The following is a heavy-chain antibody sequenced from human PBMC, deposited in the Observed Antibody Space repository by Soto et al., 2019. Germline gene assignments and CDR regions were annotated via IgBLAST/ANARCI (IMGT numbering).Heavy chain of an antibody. CDR1: GVTFSSYE. J-gene: IGHJ6*02. CDR2: ISSSGSTI. Sequence: PGGALGVSCAASGVTFSSYEMNWVRQAPGKGLEWVSYISSSGSTIYYADSVKGRFTISRDNAKNSLYLQMNSLRAEDTAVYYCARDHKGGYYYYGMDVWGQGTTVTVSS. V-gene: IGHV3-48*03. CDR3: ARDHKGGYYYYGMDV.